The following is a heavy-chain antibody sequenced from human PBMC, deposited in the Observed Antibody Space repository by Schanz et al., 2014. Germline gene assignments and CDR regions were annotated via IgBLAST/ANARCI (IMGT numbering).Heavy chain of an antibody. V-gene: IGHV3-21*04. CDR3: AREADYYYGMDV. J-gene: IGHJ6*02. CDR1: GFTFSDSA. D-gene: IGHD6-19*01. CDR2: ISSLGNYI. Sequence: EVQLAESGGGLVKPGGSLRLSCAPSGFTFSDSAMNWVLQAPGKGLEWVASISSLGNYIYYADSMKGRFTISRDNAKNSLYLQINSLRPEDTAVFYCAREADYYYGMDVWGQGTTVTVSS.